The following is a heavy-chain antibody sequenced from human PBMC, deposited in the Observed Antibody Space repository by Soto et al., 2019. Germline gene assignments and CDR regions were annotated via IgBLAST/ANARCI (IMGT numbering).Heavy chain of an antibody. CDR3: AKGGYDYIWGSYRSMYFDY. Sequence: EVQLLESGGGLVQPGGSLRLSCAASGFTFSSYAMSWVRQAPGKGLEWVSAISGSGGSTYYADSVKGRFTISRDNSKNTLYLQMNRLRAEDTAVYYCAKGGYDYIWGSYRSMYFDYWGQGTLVTVSS. J-gene: IGHJ4*02. D-gene: IGHD3-16*02. CDR1: GFTFSSYA. V-gene: IGHV3-23*01. CDR2: ISGSGGST.